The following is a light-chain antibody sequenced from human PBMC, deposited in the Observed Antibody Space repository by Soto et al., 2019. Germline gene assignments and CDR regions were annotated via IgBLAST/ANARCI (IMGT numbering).Light chain of an antibody. CDR1: SSNIGNNY. V-gene: IGLV1-51*01. CDR3: GTWDSSLSAYV. Sequence: QSVLTQPPSVSAAPGQKVTISCSGSSSNIGNNYVSWYQQLPGTATKLLFYDNNKRPSGIPDRFSGSKSGTSATLGITGLQTGDEADYYCGTWDSSLSAYVFGTGTKVTVL. CDR2: DNN. J-gene: IGLJ1*01.